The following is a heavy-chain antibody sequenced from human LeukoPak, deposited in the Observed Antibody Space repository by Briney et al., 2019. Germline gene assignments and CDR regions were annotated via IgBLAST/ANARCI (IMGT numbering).Heavy chain of an antibody. V-gene: IGHV1-2*02. J-gene: IGHJ1*01. CDR1: GYTFTGYY. D-gene: IGHD6-13*01. Sequence: GASVKVSCKASGYTFTGYYMHWVRQAPGQGLEWMGWINPNSGGTNYAQKFQGRVTMTRDTSISTAYMELSRLRSDDTAVYYCARQNSSWGPTEYFQHWGQGTLVTVSS. CDR2: INPNSGGT. CDR3: ARQNSSWGPTEYFQH.